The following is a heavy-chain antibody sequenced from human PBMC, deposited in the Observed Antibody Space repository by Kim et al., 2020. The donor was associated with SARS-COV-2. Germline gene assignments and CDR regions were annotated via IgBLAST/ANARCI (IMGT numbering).Heavy chain of an antibody. CDR3: AKGASSLLADASDI. V-gene: IGHV3-23*01. CDR2: ISRSGGVT. D-gene: IGHD6-6*01. CDR1: GFTFSSYG. Sequence: GGSLRLSCAASGFTFSSYGMSWVRQAPGKGLEWVSVISRSGGVTYYADSVEGRFTISRDNSKNTLYLQMHSLRADDTAVFYCAKGASSLLADASDIWGQGTMATVSA. J-gene: IGHJ3*02.